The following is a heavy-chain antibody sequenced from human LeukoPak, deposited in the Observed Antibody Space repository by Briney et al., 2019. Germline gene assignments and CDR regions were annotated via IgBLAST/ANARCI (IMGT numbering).Heavy chain of an antibody. Sequence: SETLSLTCAVSGGSISSSIWWSWVRQPPGKGLEWIGEIYHSGSTNYNPSLKSRVTISVDKSKNQFSLKLSSVTAADTAVYYCARDNPITIFGVVISVGAFDIWGQGTMVTVSS. CDR2: IYHSGST. CDR1: GGSISSSIW. V-gene: IGHV4-4*02. CDR3: ARDNPITIFGVVISVGAFDI. D-gene: IGHD3-3*01. J-gene: IGHJ3*02.